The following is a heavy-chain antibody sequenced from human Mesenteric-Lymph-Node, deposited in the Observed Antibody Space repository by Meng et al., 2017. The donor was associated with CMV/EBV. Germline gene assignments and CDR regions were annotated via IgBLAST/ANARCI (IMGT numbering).Heavy chain of an antibody. J-gene: IGHJ4*02. CDR1: GFTFSSYS. D-gene: IGHD3-22*01. V-gene: IGHV3-21*01. Sequence: GESLKISCAASGFTFSSYSMNWVRQAQGKGLEWVSSISSSSSYIYYADSVKGRFTISRDNAKNSLYLQMNSLRAEDTAVYYCARGRSNYYDSSGYTVGHWGQGTLVTVSS. CDR2: ISSSSSYI. CDR3: ARGRSNYYDSSGYTVGH.